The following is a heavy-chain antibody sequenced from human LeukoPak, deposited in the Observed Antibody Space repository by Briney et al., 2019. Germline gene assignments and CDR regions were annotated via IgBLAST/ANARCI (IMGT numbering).Heavy chain of an antibody. CDR3: ARVKALSGTTTGGMDV. V-gene: IGHV3-21*01. CDR2: ISSSSSHI. Sequence: PGGSLRLSCAASGFTFSSYSMNWVRQAPGKGLEWVSSISSSSSHIYYADSVKGRFTISRDNAKSSLYLQMNSLRAEDTAVYYCARVKALSGTTTGGMDVWGQGTTVTVSS. CDR1: GFTFSSYS. D-gene: IGHD1-20*01. J-gene: IGHJ6*02.